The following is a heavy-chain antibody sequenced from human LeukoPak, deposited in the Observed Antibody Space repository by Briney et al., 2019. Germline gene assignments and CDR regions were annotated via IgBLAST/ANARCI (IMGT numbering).Heavy chain of an antibody. Sequence: SETLSLTCTVSGGSTTSYYWSWIRQPPGKGLEWIGYIYYTGNTNYNPSLKSRVTISVDTSRNQFSLKLSSVTAADTAVYYCARGLLGTRAFDIWGQGTMVTVSS. CDR1: GGSTTSYY. V-gene: IGHV4-59*01. J-gene: IGHJ3*02. D-gene: IGHD1-1*01. CDR2: IYYTGNT. CDR3: ARGLLGTRAFDI.